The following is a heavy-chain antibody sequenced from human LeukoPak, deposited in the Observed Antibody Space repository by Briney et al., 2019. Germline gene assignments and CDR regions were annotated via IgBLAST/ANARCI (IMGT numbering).Heavy chain of an antibody. Sequence: SETLSLTCTVSGGSISSGSYYWSWIRQPAGKGLEWIGRIYTSGSTNYNPSLKSRVTISVDTSKNQFSLKLSSVTAADTAVYYCARDRSISSWYFSAFDIWGQGTMVTVSS. J-gene: IGHJ3*02. CDR1: GGSISSGSYY. D-gene: IGHD6-13*01. V-gene: IGHV4-61*02. CDR3: ARDRSISSWYFSAFDI. CDR2: IYTSGST.